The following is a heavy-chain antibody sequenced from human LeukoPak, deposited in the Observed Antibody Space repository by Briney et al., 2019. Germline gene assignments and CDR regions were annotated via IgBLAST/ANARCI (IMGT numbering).Heavy chain of an antibody. CDR2: ISAYNGNT. CDR1: GYTFTSYG. J-gene: IGHJ6*02. D-gene: IGHD6-13*01. V-gene: IGHV1-18*01. Sequence: ASVKVSCKASGYTFTSYGISWVRQAPGQGLEWMGWISAYNGNTNYAQKLQGRVTMTTDTSTSTAYMELRSLRSDDTAVYYCVRESGHSSTWQEGFNGMDVWGQGTTVTVSS. CDR3: VRESGHSSTWQEGFNGMDV.